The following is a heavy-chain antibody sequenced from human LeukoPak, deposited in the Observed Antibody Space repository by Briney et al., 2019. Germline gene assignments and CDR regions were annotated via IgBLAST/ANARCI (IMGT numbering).Heavy chain of an antibody. V-gene: IGHV3-23*01. D-gene: IGHD4-17*01. CDR1: GFTFSNYA. CDR3: ARRGESASYGDYRFDY. Sequence: PGGSLRLSCAASGFTFSNYAMSWVRQAPGRGLEWVSAISGSSGLTYYADSVKGRFTISRDNSKNTLFLQMNSLRAEDTAVYYCARRGESASYGDYRFDYWGQGTLVTVS. J-gene: IGHJ4*02. CDR2: ISGSSGLT.